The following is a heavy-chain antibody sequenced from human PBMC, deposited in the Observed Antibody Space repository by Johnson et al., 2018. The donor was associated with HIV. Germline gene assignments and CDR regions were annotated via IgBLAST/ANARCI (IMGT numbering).Heavy chain of an antibody. CDR3: VREHRADESFDL. CDR1: GFTFDDYA. J-gene: IGHJ3*01. Sequence: VQLVESGGGLVQPGRSLRLSCAASGFTFDDYAMHWVRQAPGKGLEWVSGIGISGNTNYPGSVKGRFTISRENVKNFVYLQMNSLTAGDTAVYYCVREHRADESFDLWGQGTMVTVSS. V-gene: IGHV3-13*01. D-gene: IGHD1-14*01. CDR2: IGISGNT.